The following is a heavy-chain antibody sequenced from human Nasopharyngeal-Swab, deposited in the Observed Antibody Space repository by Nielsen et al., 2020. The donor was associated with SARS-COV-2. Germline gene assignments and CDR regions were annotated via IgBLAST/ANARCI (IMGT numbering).Heavy chain of an antibody. J-gene: IGHJ4*02. D-gene: IGHD2-15*01. Sequence: GESLKISCAASGFTFSDSAINWVRQASGKGLEWVGRVSSNGNNYATAYSASVKGRFIIFRDDPTNTAYLQMNSLKTEDTAMYYCTRCGGGCYSGRDYWGQGTLVTVSS. CDR2: VSSNGNNYAT. CDR1: GFTFSDSA. CDR3: TRCGGGCYSGRDY. V-gene: IGHV3-73*01.